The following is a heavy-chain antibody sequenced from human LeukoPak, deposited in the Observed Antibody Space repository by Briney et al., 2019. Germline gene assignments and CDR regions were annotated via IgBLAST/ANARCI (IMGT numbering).Heavy chain of an antibody. CDR3: ARRLNYSDY. Sequence: GRSLRLSCAASGFTFSSYGMHWVRQAPGKGLEWVAVIWYDGSNKYYADSVKGRFTISRDNSKSTLYLQMNSLRAEDTAVYYCARRLNYSDYWGQGTLVTVSS. J-gene: IGHJ4*02. CDR1: GFTFSSYG. D-gene: IGHD1-7*01. V-gene: IGHV3-33*01. CDR2: IWYDGSNK.